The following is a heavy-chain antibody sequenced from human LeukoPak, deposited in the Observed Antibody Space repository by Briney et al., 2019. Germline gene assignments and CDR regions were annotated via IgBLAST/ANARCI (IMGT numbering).Heavy chain of an antibody. CDR2: MNPNSGNT. CDR3: ARGVGYYDFWSGYRPYYYYGMDV. V-gene: IGHV1-8*01. J-gene: IGHJ6*02. D-gene: IGHD3-3*01. Sequence: ASVTVSCKASGYTFTSYDINWVRQAAGQGLEWMGWMNPNSGNTGYAQKFQGRVTMTRNTSISTAYMELSSLRSEDTAVYYCARGVGYYDFWSGYRPYYYYGMDVWGQGTTVTVSS. CDR1: GYTFTSYD.